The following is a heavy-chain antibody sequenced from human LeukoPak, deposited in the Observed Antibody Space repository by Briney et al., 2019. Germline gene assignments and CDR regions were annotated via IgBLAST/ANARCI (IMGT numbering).Heavy chain of an antibody. D-gene: IGHD5-12*01. CDR3: ARAPSYHLDGLHFDY. CDR1: GYTFTSYG. J-gene: IGHJ4*02. V-gene: IGHV1-18*01. CDR2: ISAYNGNT. Sequence: ASVKVSCKASGYTFTSYGISWVRQAPGQGLEWMGWISAYNGNTNYAQKLQGRVTMTTDTSTSTAYMELRSLRSDDTAVYYCARAPSYHLDGLHFDYWGQGTLVTVSS.